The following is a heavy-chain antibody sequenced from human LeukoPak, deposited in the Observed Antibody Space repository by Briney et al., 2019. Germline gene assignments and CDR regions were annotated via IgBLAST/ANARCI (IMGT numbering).Heavy chain of an antibody. CDR1: GYFFTSYY. CDR3: ARERGYCGAGTCYHFDN. CDR2: INPRGGGA. V-gene: IGHV1-46*01. J-gene: IGHJ4*02. Sequence: EASVKVSCKPSGYFFTSYYMHWVRQPPGQGLEWMGVINPRGGGATYAQNFQGRVTLTSDTSTSTFYMELSSLRSEDTAMYYCARERGYCGAGTCYHFDNWGQGTLVTVSS. D-gene: IGHD2-15*01.